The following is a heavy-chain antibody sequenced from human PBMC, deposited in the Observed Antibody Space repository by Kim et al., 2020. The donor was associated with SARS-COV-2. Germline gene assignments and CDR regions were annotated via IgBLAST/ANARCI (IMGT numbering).Heavy chain of an antibody. CDR1: RFTFNTYW. Sequence: GGSLRLSCAASRFTFNTYWMNWVRQTPGKGLEWVANINQDGSEKSYVDSVRGRFTISRDNVENSLYLQINSLRVDDTAVYYCARGTSPLPGRDVWGQGTTATVSS. CDR2: INQDGSEK. V-gene: IGHV3-7*03. D-gene: IGHD2-2*01. J-gene: IGHJ6*02. CDR3: ARGTSPLPGRDV.